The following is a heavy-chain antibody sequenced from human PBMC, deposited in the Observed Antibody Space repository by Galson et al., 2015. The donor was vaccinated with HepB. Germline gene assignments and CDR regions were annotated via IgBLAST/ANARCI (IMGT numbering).Heavy chain of an antibody. V-gene: IGHV7-4-1*02. Sequence: SVKVSCKASGYTFTDYVVNWVRQAPGQGLEWMGWMNSNTGKPTYAPGSAGRFVFSLDTSVTTAYLQISSLETDDTAVYYCARSPLRFFDCLPYYDYNYMDVWGEGTTVTVSS. D-gene: IGHD3-3*01. CDR3: ARSPLRFFDCLPYYDYNYMDV. J-gene: IGHJ6*03. CDR1: GYTFTDYV. CDR2: MNSNTGKP.